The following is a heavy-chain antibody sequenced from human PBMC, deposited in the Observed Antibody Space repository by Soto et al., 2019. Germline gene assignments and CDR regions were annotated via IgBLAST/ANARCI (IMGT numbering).Heavy chain of an antibody. V-gene: IGHV4-59*01. D-gene: IGHD2-15*01. Sequence: SETLSLTCTVSGDSISSYYWSWIRQPPGKALEWIGYISYSGSTNYNPSLKSRVTISIDTSKNRFSLKLRSATSADTAVYYCASGGYCSGSSCYEFHYWGQGTLVTVSS. CDR1: GDSISSYY. CDR3: ASGGYCSGSSCYEFHY. J-gene: IGHJ4*02. CDR2: ISYSGST.